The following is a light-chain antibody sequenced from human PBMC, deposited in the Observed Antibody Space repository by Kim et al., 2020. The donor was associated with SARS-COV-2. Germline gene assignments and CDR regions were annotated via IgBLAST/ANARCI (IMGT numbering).Light chain of an antibody. Sequence: SVSPGQSATRPGRASQSVSSNLAWYQQKPGQAPRLLIKGASTRATGIAARFSGSGSGTEFTLTISSLQSEDFAFYYCQQYNQLPLTFGGGTKVEI. CDR2: GAS. CDR3: QQYNQLPLT. J-gene: IGKJ4*01. V-gene: IGKV3-15*01. CDR1: QSVSSN.